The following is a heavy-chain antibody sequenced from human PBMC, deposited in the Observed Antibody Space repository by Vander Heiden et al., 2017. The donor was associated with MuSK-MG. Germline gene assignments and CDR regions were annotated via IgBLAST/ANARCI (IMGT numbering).Heavy chain of an antibody. CDR1: GGTFSSHG. V-gene: IGHV1-69*05. D-gene: IGHD2-21*01. CDR3: ARTWTAYDY. J-gene: IGHJ4*02. Sequence: QVQLVQSGAEVQKPGSSVKVPCRSSGGTFSSHGLIWVRQAPGQGLEWMGGIIPALGTTDYSQKFQGRLTITTDRSTGTAYMELSSLRSEDTAVYYCARTWTAYDYWGQGTLVTVSS. CDR2: IIPALGTT.